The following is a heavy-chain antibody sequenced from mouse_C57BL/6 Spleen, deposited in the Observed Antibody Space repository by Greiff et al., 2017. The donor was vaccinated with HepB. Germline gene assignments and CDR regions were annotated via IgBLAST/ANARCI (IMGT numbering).Heavy chain of an antibody. D-gene: IGHD2-5*01. V-gene: IGHV5-4*01. J-gene: IGHJ1*03. CDR1: GFTFSSYA. CDR3: ARGTTIVTDWYFEV. Sequence: EVQLVESGGGLVKPGGSLKLSCAASGFTFSSYAMSWVRQTPEKRLEWVATISDGGSYTYYPDNVKGRFTISRDNTKNNLYLQMSHLKSEDTAMYYCARGTTIVTDWYFEVWGTGTTVTVSS. CDR2: ISDGGSYT.